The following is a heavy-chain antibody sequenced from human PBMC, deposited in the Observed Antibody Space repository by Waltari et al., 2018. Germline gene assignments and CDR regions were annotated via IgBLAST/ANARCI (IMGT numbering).Heavy chain of an antibody. CDR3: AKDVSPDGFNDLDY. D-gene: IGHD3-10*01. Sequence: EVQLLESGGGLVQPRESLRLSCAASGFTFLPSALSWVRQAPGKGLEWFSLITGNGDTIKYADSVKGRFTISRDNSKNTLYLQMNSLRADDMAVYYCAKDVSPDGFNDLDYWGQGTLVTVSS. V-gene: IGHV3-23*01. CDR1: GFTFLPSA. J-gene: IGHJ4*02. CDR2: ITGNGDTI.